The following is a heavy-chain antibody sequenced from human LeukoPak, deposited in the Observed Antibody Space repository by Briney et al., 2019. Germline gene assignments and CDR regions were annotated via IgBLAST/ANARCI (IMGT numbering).Heavy chain of an antibody. Sequence: SETLSLTCTVSGGSISSYYWSWIRQPPGKGLEWIGYIYYSGSTNYNPSLKSRVTISVDTSKNQFSLKLSSVTAADTAVYYCARAPGYSSGWYREYYFDYWGQGTLVTVSS. V-gene: IGHV4-59*12. CDR2: IYYSGST. CDR3: ARAPGYSSGWYREYYFDY. D-gene: IGHD6-19*01. J-gene: IGHJ4*02. CDR1: GGSISSYY.